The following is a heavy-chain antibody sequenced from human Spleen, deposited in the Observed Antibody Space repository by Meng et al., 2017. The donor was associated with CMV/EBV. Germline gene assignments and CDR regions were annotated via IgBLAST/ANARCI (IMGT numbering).Heavy chain of an antibody. CDR2: LNTCTGDT. J-gene: IGHJ4*02. D-gene: IGHD3-10*01. V-gene: IGHV1-18*01. CDR1: VYAFISFP. Sequence: ASVYAFISFPFTWVRQAHGQGLEWMGWLNTCTGDTNYAQKFQGRATMTADTSTNTTYLDLWSLRSDDTAVYYCARGLVTVVGFYIDYWGQGTLVTVSS. CDR3: ARGLVTVVGFYIDY.